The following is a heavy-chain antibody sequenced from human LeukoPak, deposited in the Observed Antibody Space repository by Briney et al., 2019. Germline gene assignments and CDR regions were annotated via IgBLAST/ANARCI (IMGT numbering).Heavy chain of an antibody. CDR2: IYISGHT. CDR3: ARVEWVAVAGGWFDP. V-gene: IGHV4-61*09. J-gene: IGHJ5*02. Sequence: SQTLSLTCTVSGGSISSGNNYWRWIRHPSGKGREWIGHIYISGHTNYNPSLKSRVTISVDTSKNQFSLKLRSVTAADTAVYYCARVEWVAVAGGWFDPWGQGTLVTVSS. D-gene: IGHD6-19*01. CDR1: GGSISSGNNY.